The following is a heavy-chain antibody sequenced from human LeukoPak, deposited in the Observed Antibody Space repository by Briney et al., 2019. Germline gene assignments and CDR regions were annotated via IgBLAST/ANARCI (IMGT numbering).Heavy chain of an antibody. CDR2: ISSSSSYI. J-gene: IGHJ6*02. CDR1: GFTFSSYA. V-gene: IGHV3-21*01. Sequence: GGSLRLSCAASGFTFSSYAMSWVRQAPGKGLEWVSSISSSSSYIYYADSVKGRFTISRDNAKNSLYLQMNSLRAEDTAVYYCAGALVDTAMVTVYYYGMDVWGQGTTVTVSS. D-gene: IGHD5-18*01. CDR3: AGALVDTAMVTVYYYGMDV.